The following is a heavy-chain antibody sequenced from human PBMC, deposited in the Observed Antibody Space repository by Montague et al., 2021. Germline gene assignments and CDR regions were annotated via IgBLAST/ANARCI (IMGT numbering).Heavy chain of an antibody. CDR1: GFTFSSYA. V-gene: IGHV3-30-3*01. Sequence: SLRLSCAASGFTFSSYAMHWVRQAPGEGLEWVAVISYDGSNKYYADSVKGRFTISRGNSKNTLYLQMNSLRAEDTAVYYCARSLTSGLLAEYFQHWGQGTLVTVSS. J-gene: IGHJ1*01. CDR3: ARSLTSGLLAEYFQH. D-gene: IGHD6-19*01. CDR2: ISYDGSNK.